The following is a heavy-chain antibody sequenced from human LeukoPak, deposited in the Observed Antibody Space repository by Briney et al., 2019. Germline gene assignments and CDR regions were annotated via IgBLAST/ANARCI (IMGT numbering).Heavy chain of an antibody. D-gene: IGHD2-21*02. V-gene: IGHV4-61*02. CDR2: IYTSGST. Sequence: SETLSLTCTVSGGSISSGSYYWSWIRQPAGKGLEWIGRIYTSGSTNYNPSLKSRVTISVDTSKNQFSLKLSSVTAADTAVYYCASTAAIPRYYYYMDVWGKGTTVTVSS. CDR1: GGSISSGSYY. CDR3: ASTAAIPRYYYYMDV. J-gene: IGHJ6*03.